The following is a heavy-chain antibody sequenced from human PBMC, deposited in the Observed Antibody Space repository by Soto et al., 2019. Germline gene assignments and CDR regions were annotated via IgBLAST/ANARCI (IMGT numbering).Heavy chain of an antibody. D-gene: IGHD2-2*01. J-gene: IGHJ6*02. CDR1: GFTVSSNY. V-gene: IGHV3-53*01. CDR3: ARDKNLVPAARGGYYYYYGMDV. CDR2: IYSGGST. Sequence: EVQLVESGGGLIQPGGSLRLSCAASGFTVSSNYMSWVRQAPGKGLEWVSVIYSGGSTYYADSVKGRFTISRDNSKNTLYLQMNSLRAEDTAVYYCARDKNLVPAARGGYYYYYGMDVWGQGTTVTVSS.